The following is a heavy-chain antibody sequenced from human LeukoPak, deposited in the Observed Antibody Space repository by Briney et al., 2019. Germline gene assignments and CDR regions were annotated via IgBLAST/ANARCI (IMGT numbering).Heavy chain of an antibody. Sequence: GGSLRLSCAASGFTFSRYGIHWVHQAPGKGLEWVAVISHDGSNNYYADSVKGRFTISRDNSKNTLYLQMISLRAEDTAVYYYAKDTCSGGSCYYYYGMDVWGQGTTVTVSS. V-gene: IGHV3-30*18. CDR3: AKDTCSGGSCYYYYGMDV. D-gene: IGHD2-15*01. CDR1: GFTFSRYG. J-gene: IGHJ6*02. CDR2: ISHDGSNN.